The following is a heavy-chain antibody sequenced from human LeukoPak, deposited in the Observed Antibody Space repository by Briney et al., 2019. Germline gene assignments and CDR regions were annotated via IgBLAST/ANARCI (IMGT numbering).Heavy chain of an antibody. V-gene: IGHV4-59*08. CDR1: GGSISSYY. Sequence: SETLSLTCTVSGGSISSYYWSWIRQPPGKGLEWIGYIYYSGSTNYNPSLKSRVTISVDTSKNQFSLKLSSVTAADTAVYYCARQLALGYDHWFDPWGQGTLVTVSS. CDR2: IYYSGST. D-gene: IGHD2-8*01. CDR3: ARQLALGYDHWFDP. J-gene: IGHJ5*02.